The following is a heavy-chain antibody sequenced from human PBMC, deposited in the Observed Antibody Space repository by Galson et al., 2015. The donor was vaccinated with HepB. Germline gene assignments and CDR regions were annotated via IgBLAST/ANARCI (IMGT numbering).Heavy chain of an antibody. J-gene: IGHJ4*02. V-gene: IGHV4-4*02. CDR1: GASISTRNW. D-gene: IGHD2-15*01. CDR3: ASLGYCSGEDDCHSTS. CDR2: GYHSETP. Sequence: SETLSLTCTVSGASISTRNWWTWVRQSPGKGLEWLAGGYHSETPNYNPSGESRVTISVDTSENRFSLGLKYGTAADTAIYYCASLGYCSGEDDCHSTSWGQGTLVTVSS.